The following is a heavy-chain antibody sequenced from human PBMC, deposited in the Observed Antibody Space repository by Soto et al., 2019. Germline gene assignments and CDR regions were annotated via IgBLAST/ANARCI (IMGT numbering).Heavy chain of an antibody. J-gene: IGHJ4*02. Sequence: GASVKVSCKASGGTFSSYAISWVRQAPGQGLEWMGGIIPIFGTANYAQKFQGRVTITADESTSTAYMELSSLRSEDTAVYYCARRSAYCGGDCYNLFDYWGQGTLLTVSS. CDR1: GGTFSSYA. CDR2: IIPIFGTA. D-gene: IGHD2-21*02. V-gene: IGHV1-69*13. CDR3: ARRSAYCGGDCYNLFDY.